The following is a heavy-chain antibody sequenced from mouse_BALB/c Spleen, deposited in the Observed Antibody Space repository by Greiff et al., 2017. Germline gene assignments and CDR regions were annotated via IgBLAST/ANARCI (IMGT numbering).Heavy chain of an antibody. Sequence: LQQSGAELVRPGALVKLSCKASGFNIKDYYMHWVKQRPEQGLEWIGWIDPENGNTIYDPKFQGKASITADTSSNTAYLQLSSLTSEDTAVYYCARDYYGSGAWFAYWGQGTLVTVSA. J-gene: IGHJ3*01. CDR2: IDPENGNT. D-gene: IGHD1-1*01. CDR1: GFNIKDYY. V-gene: IGHV14-1*02. CDR3: ARDYYGSGAWFAY.